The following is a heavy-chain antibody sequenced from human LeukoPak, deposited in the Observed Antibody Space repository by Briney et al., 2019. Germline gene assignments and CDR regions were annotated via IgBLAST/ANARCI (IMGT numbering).Heavy chain of an antibody. D-gene: IGHD6-13*01. V-gene: IGHV1-46*01. CDR2: INPSGGST. CDR1: GYTFTSYY. J-gene: IGHJ4*02. CDR3: ASSIRDSSSWYGGDSSGPGDY. Sequence: GASVKASCKASGYTFTSYYMHWVRQAPGQGLEWMGIINPSGGSTSYAQKFQGRVTMTRDTSTSTVYMELSSLRSEDTAAYYCASSIRDSSSWYGGDSSGPGDYWGQGTLVTVSS.